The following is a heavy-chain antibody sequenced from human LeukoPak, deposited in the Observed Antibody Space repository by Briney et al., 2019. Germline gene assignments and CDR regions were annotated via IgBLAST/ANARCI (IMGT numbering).Heavy chain of an antibody. Sequence: ASVKVSCKASGYTFTGYYMHWVRQAPGQGLEWMGWINPNSGGTNYAQIFQDRVTITADKSTSTAYMELSSLRSEDTAVYFCARTNYYDSSGSQGPGTFYYGLDVWGQGTTVTVSS. CDR1: GYTFTGYY. V-gene: IGHV1-2*02. CDR3: ARTNYYDSSGSQGPGTFYYGLDV. CDR2: INPNSGGT. J-gene: IGHJ6*02. D-gene: IGHD3-22*01.